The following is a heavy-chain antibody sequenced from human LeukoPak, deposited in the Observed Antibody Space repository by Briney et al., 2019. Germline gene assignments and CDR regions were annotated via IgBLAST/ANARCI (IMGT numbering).Heavy chain of an antibody. Sequence: GGSLRLSCAAAGFTFSDYDMNWVRQPPGKGLEWVSYITSSSRTINYADSVKGRFTVSRDNAKNSLYLQMDSLRDEDTAVYYCARPTTVALDYWGQGTLVTVSS. V-gene: IGHV3-48*02. J-gene: IGHJ4*02. CDR1: GFTFSDYD. CDR3: ARPTTVALDY. D-gene: IGHD4-23*01. CDR2: ITSSSRTI.